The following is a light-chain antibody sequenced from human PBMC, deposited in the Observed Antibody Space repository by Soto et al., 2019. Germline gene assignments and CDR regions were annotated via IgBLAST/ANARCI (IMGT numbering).Light chain of an antibody. Sequence: QSALTQPASMSGSPGQSITISCTGTNSDVGAYNYVSWYQQYPGKAPKLIIYGVSNRPSGVSNRFSGSKFGNTASLTISGLQSDDEADYYCNSYAGSRYVFGTGTKLTVL. CDR1: NSDVGAYNY. V-gene: IGLV2-14*03. CDR2: GVS. J-gene: IGLJ1*01. CDR3: NSYAGSRYV.